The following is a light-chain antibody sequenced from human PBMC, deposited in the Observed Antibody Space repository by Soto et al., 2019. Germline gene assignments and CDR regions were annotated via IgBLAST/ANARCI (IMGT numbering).Light chain of an antibody. V-gene: IGKV1-9*01. J-gene: IGKJ4*01. CDR1: QGISSN. Sequence: IQLTQSPSSLSASVGDRVTITCRASQGISSNLAWYQQKPGSAPKLLIFGASTLQSGVPSRFSGSGSGTDFSLIISSLQPDDFATYYCQQYNSYPLTFGGGTKVDIK. CDR2: GAS. CDR3: QQYNSYPLT.